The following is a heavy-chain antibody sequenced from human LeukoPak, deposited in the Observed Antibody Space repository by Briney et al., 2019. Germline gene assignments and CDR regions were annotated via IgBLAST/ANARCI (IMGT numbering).Heavy chain of an antibody. CDR1: GGTFISYA. V-gene: IGHV1-69*13. Sequence: SVKVSCKASGGTFISYAIIWVRQAPGQGLEGMGGIIPIFCTANYAQKFQGRVTITADESTSTAYMELSSLRSEDTAVYYCARNAVPDRPFSGMDVWGKGTTVTVSS. J-gene: IGHJ6*04. CDR2: IIPIFCTA. D-gene: IGHD2-2*01. CDR3: ARNAVPDRPFSGMDV.